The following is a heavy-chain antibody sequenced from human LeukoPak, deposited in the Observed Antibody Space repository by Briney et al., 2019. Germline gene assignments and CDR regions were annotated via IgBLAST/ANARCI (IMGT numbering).Heavy chain of an antibody. CDR1: GGSISDSSGY. CDR3: ARHAPHGDWFDP. CDR2: IFYSGST. D-gene: IGHD3-3*01. J-gene: IGHJ5*02. V-gene: IGHV4-39*01. Sequence: SETLSLTCTVSGGSISDSSGYWGWIRQPPGKGLEWIGSIFYSGSTDFNPSLKSRVSISVDKSKNHFSLRLSSVTAADTAVFYCARHAPHGDWFDPWGQGTLVTVSS.